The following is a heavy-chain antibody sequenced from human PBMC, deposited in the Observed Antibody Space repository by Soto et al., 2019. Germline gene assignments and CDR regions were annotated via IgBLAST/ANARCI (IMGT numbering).Heavy chain of an antibody. V-gene: IGHV1-69*01. Sequence: QVQLVQSGAEVKKPGSSVKVSCKASGGTFSSYAISWVRQAPGQGLEWMGGIIPIFGTANYAQKFQGRVTITADESTSTAYMELSSLRSEDTAVYYCARLRGPHDFWSGCYTGSLDPWGQGTLVTVSS. J-gene: IGHJ5*02. CDR1: GGTFSSYA. CDR3: ARLRGPHDFWSGCYTGSLDP. CDR2: IIPIFGTA. D-gene: IGHD3-3*01.